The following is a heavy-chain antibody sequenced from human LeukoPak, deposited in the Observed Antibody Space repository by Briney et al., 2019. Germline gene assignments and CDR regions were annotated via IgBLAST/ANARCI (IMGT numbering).Heavy chain of an antibody. D-gene: IGHD6-19*01. CDR2: ISSGGRIK. V-gene: IGHV3-48*03. CDR1: GFTFSSYE. CDR3: ARDESGIAVDVGVY. J-gene: IGHJ4*02. Sequence: QPGGSLRLSCAASGFTFSSYEMNWVRQAPGKGLEWVSYISSGGRIKYHADSVKGRFTISRDNAKNSLYLQMNSLRAEDTAVYYCARDESGIAVDVGVYWGQGTLVTVSS.